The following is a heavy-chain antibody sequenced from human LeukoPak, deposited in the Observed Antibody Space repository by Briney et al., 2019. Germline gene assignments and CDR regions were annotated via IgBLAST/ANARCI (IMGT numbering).Heavy chain of an antibody. J-gene: IGHJ4*02. CDR3: ARPAVAGLRAGGYDY. CDR2: ISSDGSII. V-gene: IGHV3-74*01. D-gene: IGHD6-19*01. CDR1: GFSFSSYW. Sequence: PGGSLRLSCAASGFSFSSYWMHWVRQAPGKGLVWVSRISSDGSIINYADSVKGRFTISRDNAKNTLYLQMNSLRVKDTAVYYCARPAVAGLRAGGYDYWGQGTLVTVSS.